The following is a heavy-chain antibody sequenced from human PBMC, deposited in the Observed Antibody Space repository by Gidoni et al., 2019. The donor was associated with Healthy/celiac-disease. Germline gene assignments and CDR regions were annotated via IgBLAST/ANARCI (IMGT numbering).Heavy chain of an antibody. J-gene: IGHJ5*02. CDR1: GFAFDDYA. V-gene: IGHV3-43*02. D-gene: IGHD2-2*01. CDR3: AKDIEDIVVVPAAIHTWGFDP. Sequence: EVQLVESGGGVVQPGGSLRLSCAASGFAFDDYAMHWVRQAPGKGLEWVSLISGDGGSTYYADSVKGRFTISRDNSKNSLYLQMNSLRTEDTALYYCAKDIEDIVVVPAAIHTWGFDPWGQGTLVTVSS. CDR2: ISGDGGST.